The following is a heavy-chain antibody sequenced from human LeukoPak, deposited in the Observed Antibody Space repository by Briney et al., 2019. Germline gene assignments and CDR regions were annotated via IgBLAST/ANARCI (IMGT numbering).Heavy chain of an antibody. Sequence: GGSLRLSCAASGFTFSSYAMSWVRQAPGKGLEWVSAISGSGGSTYYADSVKGRFTISRDNSKNTLYLQMNSLRAEDTAVYYCARVNNSPTNGVCYWAAKCDAFDIWGQGTMVTVSS. CDR1: GFTFSSYA. D-gene: IGHD2-8*01. J-gene: IGHJ3*02. CDR2: ISGSGGST. CDR3: ARVNNSPTNGVCYWAAKCDAFDI. V-gene: IGHV3-23*01.